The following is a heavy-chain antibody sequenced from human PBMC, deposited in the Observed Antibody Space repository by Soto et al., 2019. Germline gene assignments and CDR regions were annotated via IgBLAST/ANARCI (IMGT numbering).Heavy chain of an antibody. CDR1: GFTFSSYA. CDR2: ISGSGGST. J-gene: IGHJ3*02. D-gene: IGHD1-26*01. CDR3: AKGSGSYCAFDI. Sequence: GSLRLSCAASGFTFSSYAMSWVRQAPGKGLEWVSAISGSGGSTYYADSVKGRFTISRDNSKNTLYLQMNSLRAEGTAVYYCAKGSGSYCAFDIWGQGTMVTVSS. V-gene: IGHV3-23*01.